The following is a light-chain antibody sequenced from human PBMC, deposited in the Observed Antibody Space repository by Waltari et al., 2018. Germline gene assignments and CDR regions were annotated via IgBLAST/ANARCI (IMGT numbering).Light chain of an antibody. CDR3: SSYISSDTLEL. Sequence: HSALTQPASVSGSPGQSITISCTGTSSDVGGYNYVSSYQQHPGKAPKLMIFDVSYRPSGISNRFSGSKSGNTASLTISGLQAEDEADYYCSSYISSDTLELFGGGTSLTVL. J-gene: IGLJ2*01. CDR1: SSDVGGYNY. V-gene: IGLV2-14*03. CDR2: DVS.